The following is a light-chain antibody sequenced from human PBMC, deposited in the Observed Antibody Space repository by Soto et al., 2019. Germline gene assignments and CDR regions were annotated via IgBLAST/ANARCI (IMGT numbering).Light chain of an antibody. CDR3: QQYNSYPWT. CDR2: KAS. J-gene: IGKJ1*01. V-gene: IGKV1-5*03. Sequence: DIQMTQAPSTLAGSVGDRVTITCRARQTISSWLAWYQQKPGKAPKLLIYKASTLKSGVPSRFSGSGSGTEFTLTISSLQPDDFATYYCQQYNSYPWTFGQGTKV. CDR1: QTISSW.